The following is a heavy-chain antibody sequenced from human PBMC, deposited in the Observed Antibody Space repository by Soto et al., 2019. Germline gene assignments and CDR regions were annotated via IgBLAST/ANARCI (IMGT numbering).Heavy chain of an antibody. D-gene: IGHD3-3*01. CDR1: GFALSVYA. CDR3: ARGEWSGYYDS. CDR2: ISYDGTIK. J-gene: IGHJ4*02. V-gene: IGHV3-30-3*01. Sequence: QVQLVESGGGVVQPGRSLRLSCAASGFALSVYAMHWVRQAPGKGLEWVAVISYDGTIKHYMDSVKGRFTISRDNSKKMFFLQRNSLSPADMAVFYVARGEWSGYYDSWGLATLVTVSS.